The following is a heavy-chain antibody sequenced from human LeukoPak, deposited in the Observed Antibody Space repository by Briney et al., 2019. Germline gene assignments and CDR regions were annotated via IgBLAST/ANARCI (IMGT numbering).Heavy chain of an antibody. CDR2: ISGCGGST. Sequence: GGSLRLSCAASGFTFSSYAMSSVRQAPGKGLEWVSAISGCGGSTYYAASVKCRFTISRDNSKNTLYLQMNSLRAEDTAVYYCAKEPLFPSQLPYYFDYWGQGTLVTVSS. V-gene: IGHV3-23*01. CDR3: AKEPLFPSQLPYYFDY. J-gene: IGHJ4*02. D-gene: IGHD2-2*01. CDR1: GFTFSSYA.